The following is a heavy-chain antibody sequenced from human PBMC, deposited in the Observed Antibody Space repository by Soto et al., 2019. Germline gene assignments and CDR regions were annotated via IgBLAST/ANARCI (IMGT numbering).Heavy chain of an antibody. V-gene: IGHV2-5*02. Sequence: QITLKESGPTLVKPTQTLTLTCTFSGFSLSTSGVGVGWIRQPPGKALEWLALIYWDDDKRYSPTLKSRLTTTKDTSKNQVVLIMTNIDPVDTATYYCAHSDIAAAGPYYFDYWGQGTLVTVSS. D-gene: IGHD6-13*01. CDR2: IYWDDDK. J-gene: IGHJ4*02. CDR1: GFSLSTSGVG. CDR3: AHSDIAAAGPYYFDY.